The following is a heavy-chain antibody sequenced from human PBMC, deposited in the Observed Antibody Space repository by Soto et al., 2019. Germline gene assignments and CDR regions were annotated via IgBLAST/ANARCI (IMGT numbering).Heavy chain of an antibody. J-gene: IGHJ4*02. D-gene: IGHD1-26*01. V-gene: IGHV4-34*01. CDR3: TRGLFSGSSYSGSWYYFDS. CDR1: GGSVRGYI. CDR2: INHSGSS. Sequence: PSGTLALTCAVSGGSVRGYIWTGIRQTPGKGLQWIGQINHSGSSIYNPSLKNRVTISTMSNNKFSLELSSVTAADTAVYYCTRGLFSGSSYSGSWYYFDSWGQGTMVTVSS.